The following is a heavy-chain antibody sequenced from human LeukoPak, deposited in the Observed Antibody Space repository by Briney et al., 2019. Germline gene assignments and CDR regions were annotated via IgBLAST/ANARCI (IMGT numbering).Heavy chain of an antibody. V-gene: IGHV4-34*01. CDR3: ARRGQWLVQTPRSVAWFDP. D-gene: IGHD6-19*01. CDR1: GGSFSGYY. Sequence: SETLSLTCAVYGGSFSGYYWSWIRQPPGKGLEWIGEINHSGSTNYNPSLKSRVTISVDTSKNQFSLKLSSVTAADTAVYYCARRGQWLVQTPRSVAWFDPWGQGTLVTVSS. J-gene: IGHJ5*02. CDR2: INHSGST.